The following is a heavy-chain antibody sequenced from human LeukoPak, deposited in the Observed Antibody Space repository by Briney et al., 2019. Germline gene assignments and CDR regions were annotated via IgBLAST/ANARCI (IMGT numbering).Heavy chain of an antibody. CDR3: ARGRDVVVPAGYYGY. J-gene: IGHJ4*02. CDR2: ISAYNGNT. D-gene: IGHD2-2*01. V-gene: IGHV1-18*01. CDR1: GYTFTSYG. Sequence: ASVKVSCKASGYTFTSYGISWVRQAPGQGLEWMGRISAYNGNTNYAQKLQGRVTMTTDTSTSTAYMELSSLRSEDTAVYYCARGRDVVVPAGYYGYWGQGTLVTVSS.